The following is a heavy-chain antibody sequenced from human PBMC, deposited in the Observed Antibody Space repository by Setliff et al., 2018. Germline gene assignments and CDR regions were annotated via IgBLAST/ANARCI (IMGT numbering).Heavy chain of an antibody. CDR1: GLIFSNYG. Sequence: GGSLRLSCAASGLIFSNYGMHWVRQAPGKGLEWVAVIWYDGINKCYADSVKGRFTISRDISKNTLYLQMNNLRAEDTAVYYCAKELAVAGSCIDYWGQGTLVTVSS. J-gene: IGHJ4*02. D-gene: IGHD6-19*01. V-gene: IGHV3-33*06. CDR3: AKELAVAGSCIDY. CDR2: IWYDGINK.